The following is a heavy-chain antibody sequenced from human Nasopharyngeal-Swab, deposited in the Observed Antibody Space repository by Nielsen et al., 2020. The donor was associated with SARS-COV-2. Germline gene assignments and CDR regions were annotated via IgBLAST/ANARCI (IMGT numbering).Heavy chain of an antibody. CDR3: ARGLGQYYYDSSGYYFFDY. CDR2: INHSGST. Sequence: GSLRLSCAVSGGSFSGYYWRWIRQPPGKGLEWIGEINHSGSTNYNPSLKSRVTISVDTSKNQFSLKLSSVTAADTAVYYCARGLGQYYYDSSGYYFFDYWGQGALVTVSS. J-gene: IGHJ4*02. D-gene: IGHD3-22*01. CDR1: GGSFSGYY. V-gene: IGHV4-34*01.